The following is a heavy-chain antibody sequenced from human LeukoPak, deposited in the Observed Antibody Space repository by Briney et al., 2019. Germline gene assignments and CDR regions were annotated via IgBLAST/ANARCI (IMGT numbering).Heavy chain of an antibody. D-gene: IGHD3-22*01. CDR1: GFTFSSYS. Sequence: GGSLRLSCAASGFTFSSYSMNWVRQAPGKGLEWVSSISSSSSYIYYADSVKGRFTISRDNAKNSLYLQMNSLRAEDTAVYYCARESESYDSSGSTFAYWGQGTLVTVSS. J-gene: IGHJ4*02. CDR3: ARESESYDSSGSTFAY. CDR2: ISSSSSYI. V-gene: IGHV3-21*01.